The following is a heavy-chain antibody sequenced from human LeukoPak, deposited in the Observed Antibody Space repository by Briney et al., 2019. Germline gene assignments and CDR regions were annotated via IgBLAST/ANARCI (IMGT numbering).Heavy chain of an antibody. CDR3: ARTYYYDSSGPYQYWYFDL. V-gene: IGHV4-59*01. CDR2: IYYSGST. Sequence: SETLSLTCTVSGGSISSYYWSWIRQPPGKGLEWIGYIYYSGSTNYNPSLKSRVTISVDTFKNQFSLKLSSVTAADTAVYYCARTYYYDSSGPYQYWYFDLWGRGTLVTVSS. D-gene: IGHD3-22*01. J-gene: IGHJ2*01. CDR1: GGSISSYY.